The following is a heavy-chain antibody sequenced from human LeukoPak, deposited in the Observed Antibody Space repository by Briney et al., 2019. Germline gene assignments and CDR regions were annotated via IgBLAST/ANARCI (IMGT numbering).Heavy chain of an antibody. J-gene: IGHJ4*02. CDR2: IIPIFGTA. D-gene: IGHD3-22*01. CDR3: ARGSPRYDSSGYYPPHFDY. CDR1: GGTFSSYA. V-gene: IGHV1-69*06. Sequence: ASVKVSCKASGGTFSSYAISWVRQAPGQGLEWMGGIIPIFGTANYAQKFQGRVTITADKSTSTAYMELSSLRSEDTAVYYCARGSPRYDSSGYYPPHFDYWGQGTLVTVSS.